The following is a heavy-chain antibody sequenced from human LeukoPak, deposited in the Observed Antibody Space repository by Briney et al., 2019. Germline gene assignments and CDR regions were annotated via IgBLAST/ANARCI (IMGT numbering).Heavy chain of an antibody. CDR2: IWYDGSNK. CDR3: ARGGFLGKSDAFDL. CDR1: GFTFSSYG. Sequence: TGGSLRLSCAASGFTFSSYGIHWVRQAPGKGLEWVALIWYDGSNKYYADSVGGRFTISRDNSKNTLYLQMISLRAEDTAVYYCARGGFLGKSDAFDLWGQGTMVTVSS. V-gene: IGHV3-33*01. J-gene: IGHJ3*01. D-gene: IGHD1-26*01.